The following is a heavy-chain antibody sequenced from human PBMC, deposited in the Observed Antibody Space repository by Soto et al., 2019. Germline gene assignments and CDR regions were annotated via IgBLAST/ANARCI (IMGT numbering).Heavy chain of an antibody. CDR2: IYWST. J-gene: IGHJ4*02. CDR1: GFNFGNYA. Sequence: LRLSCAASGFNFGNYAISWIRQPPGKGLEWIGYIYWSTNYNPYLKSRVTISVDTSKNQFSLKLSSVTAADTAVYYCARSDGRYWGQGTLVTVSS. CDR3: ARSDGRY. V-gene: IGHV4-59*01.